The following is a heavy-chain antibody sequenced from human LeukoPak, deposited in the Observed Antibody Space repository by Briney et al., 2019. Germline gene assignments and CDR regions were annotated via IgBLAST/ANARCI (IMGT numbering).Heavy chain of an antibody. V-gene: IGHV4-4*09. D-gene: IGHD4-17*01. CDR1: GGSISSYY. J-gene: IGHJ5*02. CDR2: IYTSGST. CDR3: ARETVTTFKNWFDP. Sequence: SETLSLTCTVSGGSISSYYWSWIRQPPGKGLEWIGYIYTSGSTNYNPSLKSRVTISVDTSKNQFSLKLSSVTTADTAVYYCARETVTTFKNWFDPWGQGTLVTVSS.